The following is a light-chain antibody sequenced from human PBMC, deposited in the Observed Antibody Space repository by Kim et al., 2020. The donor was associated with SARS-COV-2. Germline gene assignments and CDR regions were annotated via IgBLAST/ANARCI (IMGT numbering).Light chain of an antibody. V-gene: IGKV1-27*01. CDR3: QKYNSAPWT. Sequence: ASVGNRVTITCRASQDIANSLAWYQQKPGKVPKLLIYAASTLQSGVPSRFSGSGSGTQFTLTIGSLQTEDVATYYCQKYNSAPWTFGPGTKVDIK. J-gene: IGKJ1*01. CDR2: AAS. CDR1: QDIANS.